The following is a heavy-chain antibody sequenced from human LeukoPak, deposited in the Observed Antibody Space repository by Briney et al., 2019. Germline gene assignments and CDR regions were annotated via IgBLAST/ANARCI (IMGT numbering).Heavy chain of an antibody. CDR1: GYTFTSYG. CDR2: ISAYNGNT. V-gene: IGHV1-18*01. D-gene: IGHD2-2*01. J-gene: IGHJ3*02. Sequence: ASVKVSCKASGYTFTSYGISWVRQAPGQGLEWMGWISAYNGNTNYAQKLQGRVTMTTDTPTSTAYMELRSLRSDDTAVYYCARGKLGCSSTSCYGAFDIWGQGTMVTVSS. CDR3: ARGKLGCSSTSCYGAFDI.